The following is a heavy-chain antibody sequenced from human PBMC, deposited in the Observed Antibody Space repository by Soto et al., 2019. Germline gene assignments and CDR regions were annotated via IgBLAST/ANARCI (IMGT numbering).Heavy chain of an antibody. CDR1: GFTFSSYA. V-gene: IGHV3-23*01. CDR2: ISGSGGST. J-gene: IGHJ4*02. D-gene: IGHD5-12*01. CDR3: ANTLPGVYSGWYLDY. Sequence: GGSLRLSCAASGFTFSSYAMSWVRQAPGKGLEWVSAISGSGGSTYYADSVKGRFTISRDNSKNTLYLQMNSLRAEDTAVYYCANTLPGVYSGWYLDYWGQGTLVTVSS.